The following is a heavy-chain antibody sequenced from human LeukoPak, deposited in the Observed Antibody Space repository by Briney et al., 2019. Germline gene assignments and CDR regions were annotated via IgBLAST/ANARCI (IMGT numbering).Heavy chain of an antibody. Sequence: ASVKVSCKASGYTFTGYYMHWVRQAPGQGLEWMGWMNPNSGNTGYAQKFQGRVTMTRNTSISTAYMELSSLRSEDTAVYYCARAGQLGPSDYWGQGTLVTVSS. V-gene: IGHV1-8*02. CDR1: GYTFTGYY. D-gene: IGHD6-6*01. CDR3: ARAGQLGPSDY. CDR2: MNPNSGNT. J-gene: IGHJ4*02.